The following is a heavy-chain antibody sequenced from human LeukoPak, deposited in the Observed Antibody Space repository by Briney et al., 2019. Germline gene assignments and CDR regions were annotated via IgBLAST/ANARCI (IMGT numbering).Heavy chain of an antibody. CDR2: VSRNGDST. J-gene: IGHJ4*02. CDR1: GFTFSDYY. Sequence: GGSLRLSCAASGFTFSDYYMSWIRQAPGKGLEWVSDVSRNGDSTYYADSVKGRFTISRDNSKHTLYLQMNSLRAEDTALYYCAKDLIAVGDGYYFDYWGQGTLVTVSS. D-gene: IGHD6-19*01. V-gene: IGHV3-23*01. CDR3: AKDLIAVGDGYYFDY.